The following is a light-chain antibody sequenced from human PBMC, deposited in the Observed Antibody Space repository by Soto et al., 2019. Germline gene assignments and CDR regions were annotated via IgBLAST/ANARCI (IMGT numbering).Light chain of an antibody. CDR2: WAS. Sequence: IVMTQFPDSLAVSLGERATINCKSSQSVLYSPNSKNYLAWYQQKPGQPPKLLIHWASTRESGVPDRFSGSGSGTDFALTISSLQAEDVAVYYCQHYYSSPFTFGPGTRVDLK. CDR1: QSVLYSPNSKNY. V-gene: IGKV4-1*01. J-gene: IGKJ3*01. CDR3: QHYYSSPFT.